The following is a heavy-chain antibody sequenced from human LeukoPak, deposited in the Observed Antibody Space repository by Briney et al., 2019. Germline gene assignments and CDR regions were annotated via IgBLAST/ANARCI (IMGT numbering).Heavy chain of an antibody. D-gene: IGHD2-2*02. CDR1: GCTFISYA. CDR2: ISGSCGST. V-gene: IGHV3-23*01. Sequence: GGSLRLSCAASGCTFISYAMSGVRQAPGKGLEGVASISGSCGSTYYADSVKGRFTISRDNAQNTLYLQMNSLRAEDTAVYYCAKDRRYCSSTSCYTFDYWGQGTLVTVS. CDR3: AKDRRYCSSTSCYTFDY. J-gene: IGHJ4*02.